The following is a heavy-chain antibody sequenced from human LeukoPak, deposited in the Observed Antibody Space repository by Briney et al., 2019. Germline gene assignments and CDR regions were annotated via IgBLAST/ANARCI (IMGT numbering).Heavy chain of an antibody. CDR1: GFTFHGYV. D-gene: IGHD3-22*01. CDR3: ARGMVYYDSSGYYGAFDI. CDR2: ISSSGSTI. Sequence: GGSLRLSCAATGFTFHGYVMHWVRQAPGKGLEWVSYISSSGSTIYYADSVKGRFTISRDNAKNSLYLQMNSLRAEDTAVYYCARGMVYYDSSGYYGAFDIWGQGTMVTVSS. J-gene: IGHJ3*02. V-gene: IGHV3-48*03.